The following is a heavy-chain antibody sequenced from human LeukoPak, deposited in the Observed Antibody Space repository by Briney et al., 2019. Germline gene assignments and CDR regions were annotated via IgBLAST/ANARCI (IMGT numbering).Heavy chain of an antibody. CDR2: ISYDGSNK. Sequence: PGMSLRLSCAASGFTFSSYGMHWVRQAPGKGLEWVAVISYDGSNKYYADSVKGRSTISRDNSKNTLYLQMNSLRAEDTAVYYCAKDGQNIAARRGPLDYWGQGTLVTVSS. D-gene: IGHD6-6*01. J-gene: IGHJ4*02. CDR3: AKDGQNIAARRGPLDY. V-gene: IGHV3-30*18. CDR1: GFTFSSYG.